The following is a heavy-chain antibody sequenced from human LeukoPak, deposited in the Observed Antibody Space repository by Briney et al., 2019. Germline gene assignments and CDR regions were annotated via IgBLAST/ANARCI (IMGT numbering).Heavy chain of an antibody. J-gene: IGHJ4*02. Sequence: GGSLRLYCAASGFTFSNAWMSWVRQAPGKGLEWVGRIKSKTDGGTTDYAAPVRGRFTISRDDSKNTLYLQMNSLKTEDTAVYYCTSSGGYVDTAMEDYRGQGTLVTVSS. D-gene: IGHD5-18*01. V-gene: IGHV3-15*01. CDR3: TSSGGYVDTAMEDY. CDR2: IKSKTDGGTT. CDR1: GFTFSNAW.